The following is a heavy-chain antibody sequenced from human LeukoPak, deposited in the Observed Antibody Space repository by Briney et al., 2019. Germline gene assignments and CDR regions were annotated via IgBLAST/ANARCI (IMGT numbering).Heavy chain of an antibody. D-gene: IGHD2-8*01. Sequence: ASVKVSCKASGYTFTGYYMHWVRQAPGQGLEWMGWINPNSGGTNYAQKFQGRVTMTRDTSISTAYMEPSRLRSDDTAVYYCARDLTNGDDAFDIWGQGTMVTVSS. V-gene: IGHV1-2*02. J-gene: IGHJ3*02. CDR2: INPNSGGT. CDR1: GYTFTGYY. CDR3: ARDLTNGDDAFDI.